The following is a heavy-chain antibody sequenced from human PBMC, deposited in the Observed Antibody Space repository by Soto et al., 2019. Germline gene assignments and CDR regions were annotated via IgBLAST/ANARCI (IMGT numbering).Heavy chain of an antibody. CDR1: GGTFSSYA. D-gene: IGHD5-18*01. V-gene: IGHV1-69*13. CDR3: ASGDTAMVTSYFDY. CDR2: IIPIFGTA. Sequence: ASVKVSCKASGGTFSSYAISWVRQAPGQGLEWMGGIIPIFGTANYAQKFQGRVTITADESTSTAYMELSSLRSEDTAVYYCASGDTAMVTSYFDYWGQGTLVPVSS. J-gene: IGHJ4*02.